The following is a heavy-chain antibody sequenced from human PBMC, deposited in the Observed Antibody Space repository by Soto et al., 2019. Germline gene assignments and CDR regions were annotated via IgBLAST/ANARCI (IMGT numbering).Heavy chain of an antibody. D-gene: IGHD2-15*01. V-gene: IGHV3-74*01. Sequence: GGSLRLSWVASGCTFSSYWMHWVSQAPGKGLLWVSLLDISGTTTYYRDSVKGRFTIFKDKSMNTVYLQMNSLTVEDAAVYYCTKDRVPDGIYSFDYWGQGALVTVSS. J-gene: IGHJ4*02. CDR1: GCTFSSYW. CDR2: LDISGTTT. CDR3: TKDRVPDGIYSFDY.